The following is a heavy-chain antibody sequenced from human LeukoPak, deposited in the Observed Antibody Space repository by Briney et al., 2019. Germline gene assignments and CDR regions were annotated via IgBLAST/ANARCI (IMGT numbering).Heavy chain of an antibody. J-gene: IGHJ4*02. CDR3: ASVSVWELATHPGGSFDY. CDR2: IYHTGTT. V-gene: IGHV4-30-4*01. Sequence: SETLSLTCTVSGGLISRIEYYWGWVRQSPVRGLEWLGHIYHTGTTLYSPHLNNRLTLPVDSSKNQFSLTLNSVTAADTAVYYCASVSVWELATHPGGSFDYWGRGILVTVSS. D-gene: IGHD1-26*01. CDR1: GGLISRIEYY.